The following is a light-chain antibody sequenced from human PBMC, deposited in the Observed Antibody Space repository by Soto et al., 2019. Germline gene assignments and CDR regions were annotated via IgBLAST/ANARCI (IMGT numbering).Light chain of an antibody. CDR1: QSVSSSY. J-gene: IGKJ1*01. CDR2: GAS. V-gene: IGKV3-20*01. CDR3: QQYDTSPRT. Sequence: EIVLTQSPGTLSLSPGERATHSCRASQSVSSSYLAWYQQKPGQSPRLLIFGASSRATGTPDRFSGSGSGTDFTLTISRLEPEDFAVYYCQQYDTSPRTFGQGTKVEIK.